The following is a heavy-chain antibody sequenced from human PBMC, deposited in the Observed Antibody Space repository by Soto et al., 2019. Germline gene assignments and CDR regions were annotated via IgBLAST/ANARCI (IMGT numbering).Heavy chain of an antibody. J-gene: IGHJ6*02. Sequence: SVKVSCKASGFDFGSFGIQFLRQTRGRGLEWIGWIVVASGRTNYARQFQGRVAFSRDMSSTTAYMDLYDLKSDDTAVYFCSADHPHTAIGWPVWGQGTTVT. CDR1: GFDFGSFG. V-gene: IGHV1-58*02. CDR2: IVVASGRT. CDR3: SADHPHTAIGWPV.